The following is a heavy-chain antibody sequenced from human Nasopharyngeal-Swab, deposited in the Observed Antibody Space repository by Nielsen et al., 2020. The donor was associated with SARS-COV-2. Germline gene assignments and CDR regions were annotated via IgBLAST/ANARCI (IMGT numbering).Heavy chain of an antibody. CDR1: GVSISSQY. CDR3: ARRPTGYGDYYFDS. D-gene: IGHD4-17*01. J-gene: IGHJ4*02. V-gene: IGHV4-59*08. Sequence: SETLSLTCTVSGVSISSQYWSWIRQPPGKGLEWIGYISHNSGTNYNPSLKSRVTMFMDTSKKQFSLQMSSVTTADTAVYYCARRPTGYGDYYFDSWGQGTLVTVSS. CDR2: ISHNSGT.